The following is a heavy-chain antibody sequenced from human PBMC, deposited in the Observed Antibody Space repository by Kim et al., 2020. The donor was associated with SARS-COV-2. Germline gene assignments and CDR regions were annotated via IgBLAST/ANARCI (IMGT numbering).Heavy chain of an antibody. D-gene: IGHD4-17*01. J-gene: IGHJ6*02. V-gene: IGHV4-31*03. CDR2: IYYSGST. Sequence: SQTLSLTCTVSGGSISSGGYYWSWIRQHPGKGLEWIGYIYYSGSTYYNPSLKSRVTISVDTSKNQFSLKLNSVTAADTAVYYCAREATVTTYGMDVWGQGTTVTVSS. CDR1: GGSISSGGYY. CDR3: AREATVTTYGMDV.